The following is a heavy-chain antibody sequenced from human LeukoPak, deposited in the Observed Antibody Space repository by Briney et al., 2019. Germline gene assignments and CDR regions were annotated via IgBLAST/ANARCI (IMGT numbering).Heavy chain of an antibody. J-gene: IGHJ6*02. D-gene: IGHD3-22*01. CDR3: ARDRVITGYGMDV. CDR2: IYYSGST. V-gene: IGHV4-59*01. CDR1: GGSISSYY. Sequence: SETLSLTCTVSGGSISSYYWSWIRQPPGKGLEWIGYIYYSGSTNYNPSLKSRVTISVDTSKNQFSLKLSSVTAADTAVYYCARDRVITGYGMDVWGQGTTVTVSS.